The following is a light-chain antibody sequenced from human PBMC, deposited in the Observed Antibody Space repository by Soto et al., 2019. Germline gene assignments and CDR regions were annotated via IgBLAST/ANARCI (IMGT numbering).Light chain of an antibody. CDR1: SSDVGGYNH. Sequence: QSVLTQPASVSGSPGQSITISCTGTSSDVGGYNHVSWYQQHPGKAPKLMIYDVSNRPSGVSNRFSGSKSGNTASLTISGLQAEDEADYYCSSYTSSSTLEGYVFGTGTKLTVL. CDR2: DVS. J-gene: IGLJ1*01. CDR3: SSYTSSSTLEGYV. V-gene: IGLV2-14*01.